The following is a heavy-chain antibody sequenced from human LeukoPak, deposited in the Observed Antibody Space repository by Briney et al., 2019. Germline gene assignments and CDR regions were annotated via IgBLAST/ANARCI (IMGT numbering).Heavy chain of an antibody. D-gene: IGHD3-3*01. J-gene: IGHJ5*02. CDR1: GFTFDDYA. V-gene: IGHV3-9*01. CDR2: ISWNSGSI. Sequence: GGSLRLSCAASGFTFDDYAMHWVRQAPGKGLAWVSGISWNSGSIGYADSVKGRFTISRDNAKNSLYLQMNSLRAEDTALYYCAKDPTPLLESDHWFDPWGQGTLVTVSS. CDR3: AKDPTPLLESDHWFDP.